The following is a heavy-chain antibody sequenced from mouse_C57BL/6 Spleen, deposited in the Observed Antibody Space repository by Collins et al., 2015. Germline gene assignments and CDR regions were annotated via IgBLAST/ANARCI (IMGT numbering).Heavy chain of an antibody. Sequence: NQKFKGKATFTVDTSSSTAYMQFNSLTSEDSAVYYCARDYGIFYAMDYWGQGTSVTVSS. D-gene: IGHD2-1*01. V-gene: IGHV1S34*01. CDR3: ARDYGIFYAMDY. J-gene: IGHJ4*01.